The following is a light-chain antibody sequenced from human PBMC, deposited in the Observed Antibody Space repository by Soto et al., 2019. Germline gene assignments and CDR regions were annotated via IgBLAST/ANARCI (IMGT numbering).Light chain of an antibody. J-gene: IGKJ5*01. V-gene: IGKV2-30*02. Sequence: DVVMTQSPLSLPVTLVQPGSISCCSSQSLVHSDGNTYLHWFHQRPGQSPRLLFNKVSNRDSGVPDRFSGSGSFTDFTLKISRVEAEDVGTYYCMQPTHWPLITCGQGTQREIK. CDR2: KVS. CDR1: QSLVHSDGNTY. CDR3: MQPTHWPLIT.